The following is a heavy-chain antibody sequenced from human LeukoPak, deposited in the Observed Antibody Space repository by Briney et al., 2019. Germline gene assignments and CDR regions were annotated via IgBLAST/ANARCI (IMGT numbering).Heavy chain of an antibody. Sequence: ASVKVSCKASGYTFTGYYMHWVRQAPGQGLEWMGWINPNSGGTNYAQKFQGRVTMTRDTSISTAYMELGRLRYDDTAVYYCALSSSSGPFDYWGQGTLVTVSS. CDR1: GYTFTGYY. D-gene: IGHD6-6*01. CDR2: INPNSGGT. V-gene: IGHV1-2*02. J-gene: IGHJ4*02. CDR3: ALSSSSGPFDY.